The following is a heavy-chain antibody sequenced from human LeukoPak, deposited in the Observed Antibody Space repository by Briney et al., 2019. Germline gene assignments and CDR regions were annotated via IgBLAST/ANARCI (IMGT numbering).Heavy chain of an antibody. Sequence: PSETLSLTCAVSGGSISCGGYSWRWIRQPPGKGLEWIGCIYDRGPAYYNPSLKSRFTISVDRPKNQFFLNVTSLPAADTAVYYCARSRQASGLFNSWGQGTLVVVSS. V-gene: IGHV4-30-2*01. CDR1: GGSISCGGYS. CDR2: IYDRGPA. J-gene: IGHJ5*01. CDR3: ARSRQASGLFNS. D-gene: IGHD3-10*01.